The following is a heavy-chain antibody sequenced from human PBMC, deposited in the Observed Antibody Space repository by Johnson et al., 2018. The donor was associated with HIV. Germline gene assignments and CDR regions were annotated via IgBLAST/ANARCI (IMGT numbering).Heavy chain of an antibody. CDR2: IYSGGNT. CDR1: RFTVSTNY. CDR3: TTDQGSHDI. Sequence: VQLVESGGGLVQPGGSLRLSCVASRFTVSTNYMSWVRQAPGKGLEWVSVIYSGGNTYYSDSVKGRFTISRDNSMNKVYLQMNSLKTEDTAVYYCTTDQGSHDIWGQGTMVTVSS. V-gene: IGHV3-66*01. J-gene: IGHJ3*02.